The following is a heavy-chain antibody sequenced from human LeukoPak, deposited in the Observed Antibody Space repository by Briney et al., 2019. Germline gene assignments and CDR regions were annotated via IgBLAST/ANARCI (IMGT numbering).Heavy chain of an antibody. CDR1: GFTFSNYE. V-gene: IGHV3-48*03. J-gene: IGHJ4*02. CDR3: AKDSQRWLQFSPMGFPHNSFDY. Sequence: GGSLRLSCTASGFTFSNYEFNWVRQTPGKGLEWVSYIGSSGTTIHYADSVKGRFTISRDNAKNSLYLQMTSLRVEDTAVYYCAKDSQRWLQFSPMGFPHNSFDYWGQGTLVTVSS. D-gene: IGHD5-24*01. CDR2: IGSSGTTI.